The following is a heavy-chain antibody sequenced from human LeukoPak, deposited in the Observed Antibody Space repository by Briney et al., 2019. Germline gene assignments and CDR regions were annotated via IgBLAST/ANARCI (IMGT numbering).Heavy chain of an antibody. CDR2: IIPILGIA. J-gene: IGHJ4*02. V-gene: IGHV1-69*04. D-gene: IGHD3-22*01. CDR3: ARESISSGYYYFDY. Sequence: QARGNRQKRMGRIIPILGIANSAQKFQGRVTITADKSTSTAYMELSSLRSEDTAVYYCARESISSGYYYFDYWGQGTLVTVSS.